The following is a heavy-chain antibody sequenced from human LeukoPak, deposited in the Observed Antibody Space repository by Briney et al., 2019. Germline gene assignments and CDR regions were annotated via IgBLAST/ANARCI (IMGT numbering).Heavy chain of an antibody. CDR3: ARLSATRVAFDI. J-gene: IGHJ3*02. CDR2: IKQDGSEK. Sequence: GGSLRLSCAASGFTVSSNYMSWVRPAPGKGLEWVANIKQDGSEKYYVDSVKGRFNISRDNAKNSLYLQMNSLRAEDTAVYYCARLSATRVAFDIWGQGTMVTVSS. CDR1: GFTVSSNY. V-gene: IGHV3-7*01. D-gene: IGHD5-24*01.